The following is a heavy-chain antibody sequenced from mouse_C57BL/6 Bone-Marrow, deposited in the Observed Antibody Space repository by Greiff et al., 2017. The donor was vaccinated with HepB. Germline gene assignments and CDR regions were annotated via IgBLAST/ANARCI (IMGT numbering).Heavy chain of an antibody. V-gene: IGHV1-69*01. CDR2: IDPSDSYT. CDR1: GYTFTSYW. CDR3: ARNYYYGTRFDY. J-gene: IGHJ2*01. Sequence: QVQLQQPGAELVMPGASVKLSCKASGYTFTSYWMHWVKQRPGQGLEWIGEIDPSDSYTNYNQKFKGKSTLTVDKSSSTAYMQLSSLTSEDSAVYYCARNYYYGTRFDYWGQGTTLTVSS. D-gene: IGHD1-1*01.